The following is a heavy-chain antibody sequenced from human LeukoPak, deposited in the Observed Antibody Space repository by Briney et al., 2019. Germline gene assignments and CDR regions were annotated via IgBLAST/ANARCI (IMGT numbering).Heavy chain of an antibody. CDR3: ARTAYPTSSWFDP. J-gene: IGHJ5*02. CDR1: GYTFTGYY. Sequence: GASVKVSCTASGYTFTGYYIHWVRRAPGQGLEWMGWIHPNSGGTKFAQSFQGRVTLTRDTSISTASMELSSLISNDTAVYFCARTAYPTSSWFDPWGQGTQVTVSS. CDR2: IHPNSGGT. V-gene: IGHV1-2*02. D-gene: IGHD6-6*01.